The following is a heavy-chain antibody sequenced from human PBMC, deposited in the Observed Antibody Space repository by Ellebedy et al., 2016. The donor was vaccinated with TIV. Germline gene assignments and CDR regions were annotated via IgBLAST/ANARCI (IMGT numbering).Heavy chain of an antibody. CDR3: VRGETYCWECLHY. CDR1: GFTFSNYN. J-gene: IGHJ4*02. Sequence: GSLRLXCAASGFTFSNYNMKWVRQAPGKGLEWIGEINQNGGSYNPSLKSRVIMSVDTSKNEFSLSLRSVTAGDTAIYYCVRGETYCWECLHYWGQGTLVTVSS. D-gene: IGHD2-8*02. CDR2: INQNGGS. V-gene: IGHV4-34*01.